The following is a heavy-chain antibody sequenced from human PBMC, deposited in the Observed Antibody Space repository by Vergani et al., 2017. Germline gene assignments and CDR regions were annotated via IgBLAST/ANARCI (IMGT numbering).Heavy chain of an antibody. Sequence: QVQLQQWGAGLLKPSETLSLTCAVYGGSFSGYYWSWIRQPPGKGLEWIGEINHSGSTNYNPSLKSRVTISVDTSKNQFSLKLSSVTAADTAVYYCASLTTIGYYFDYWGQGTLVTVSS. D-gene: IGHD3-16*01. V-gene: IGHV4-34*01. CDR2: INHSGST. J-gene: IGHJ4*02. CDR3: ASLTTIGYYFDY. CDR1: GGSFSGYY.